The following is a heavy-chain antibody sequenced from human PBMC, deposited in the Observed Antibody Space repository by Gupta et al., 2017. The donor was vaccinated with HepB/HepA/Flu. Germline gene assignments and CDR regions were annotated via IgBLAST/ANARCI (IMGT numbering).Heavy chain of an antibody. V-gene: IGHV3-30*04. CDR2: ISYDGKYQ. CDR1: GFSFGSYA. D-gene: IGHD5-18*01. CDR3: AREVTTENISCFDY. J-gene: IGHJ4*02. Sequence: QGELMESGGDVVQPGRSLRLSCAASGFSFGSYAMYWVRQAPGKGLESVAVISYDGKYQFYSDSVRGRFTVARDNSQNTLHLQMKSLRPEDTAAYYCAREVTTENISCFDYWGQGTRVTVSS.